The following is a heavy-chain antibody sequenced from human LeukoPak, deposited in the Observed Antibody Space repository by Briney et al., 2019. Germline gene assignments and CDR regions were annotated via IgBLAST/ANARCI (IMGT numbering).Heavy chain of an antibody. Sequence: SVKVSCKAAGGTFGNFAISWVRQAPGQGLEWMGRITPSLNIADYTQRFQDRVTITADTSTNTVYLELSRLRSEDTAVYYCARGNGDYGGRLGGYFDLWGRGTLVTVSS. V-gene: IGHV1-69*04. CDR2: ITPSLNIA. CDR1: GGTFGNFA. D-gene: IGHD4-17*01. CDR3: ARGNGDYGGRLGGYFDL. J-gene: IGHJ2*01.